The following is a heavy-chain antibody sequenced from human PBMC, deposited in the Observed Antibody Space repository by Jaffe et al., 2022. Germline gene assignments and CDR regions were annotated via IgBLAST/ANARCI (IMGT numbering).Heavy chain of an antibody. V-gene: IGHV4-59*01. CDR2: ISYSGST. CDR1: GGSISGYY. D-gene: IGHD2-2*01. J-gene: IGHJ5*02. Sequence: QVQLQESGPGLVKPSETLSLTCTVSGGSISGYYLSWIRQTPGKGLEWIGYISYSGSTNFNPSLKSRVTLSVDTSKNQFFLKLSSMTAADAAVYYCARGFCSSASCVVGWFDPWGQGILVTVSS. CDR3: ARGFCSSASCVVGWFDP.